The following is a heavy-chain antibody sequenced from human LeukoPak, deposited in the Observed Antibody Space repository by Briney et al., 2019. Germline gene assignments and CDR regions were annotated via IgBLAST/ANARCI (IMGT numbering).Heavy chain of an antibody. D-gene: IGHD1-1*01. CDR1: GFTFGDYY. V-gene: IGHV3-11*01. J-gene: IGHJ4*02. CDR2: ITTSGATT. CDR3: ARVTTGAAE. Sequence: GGSLRLSCAASGFTFGDYYMNWIRQAPGKGLEWVSYITTSGATTWYADSVKGRFTISRDDAKNSLYLQMNSLRAEDTAMYYCARVTTGAAEWGQGTLVTVSS.